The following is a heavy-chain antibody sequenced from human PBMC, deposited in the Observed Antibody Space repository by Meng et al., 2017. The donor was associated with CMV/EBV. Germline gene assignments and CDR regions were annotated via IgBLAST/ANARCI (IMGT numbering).Heavy chain of an antibody. CDR2: ISGSGGST. CDR3: AKDLGYCSGGSCYGQYYFDY. Sequence: FSSYAMSWVRQAPGKGLEWVSAISGSGGSTYYADSVKGRFTISRDNSKNTLYLQMNSLRAEDTAVYYCAKDLGYCSGGSCYGQYYFDYWGQGTLVTVSS. J-gene: IGHJ4*02. D-gene: IGHD2-15*01. V-gene: IGHV3-23*01. CDR1: FSSYA.